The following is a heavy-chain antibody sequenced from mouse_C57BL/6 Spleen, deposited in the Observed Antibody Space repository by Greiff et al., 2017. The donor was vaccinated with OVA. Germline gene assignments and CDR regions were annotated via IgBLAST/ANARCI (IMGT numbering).Heavy chain of an antibody. D-gene: IGHD2-3*01. J-gene: IGHJ4*01. CDR1: GYTFTSYW. CDR2: IDPSDSYT. V-gene: IGHV1-69*01. CDR3: ARGSDGYDAMDY. Sequence: QLQQPGAELVMPGASVKLSCKASGYTFTSYWMHWVKQRPGQGLEWIGEIDPSDSYTNYNQKFKGKSTLTVDKSSSTAYMQLSSLTSEDSAVYYCARGSDGYDAMDYWGQGTSVTVSS.